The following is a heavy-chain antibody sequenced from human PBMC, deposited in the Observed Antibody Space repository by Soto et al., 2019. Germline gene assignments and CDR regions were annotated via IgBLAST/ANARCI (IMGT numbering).Heavy chain of an antibody. D-gene: IGHD4-17*01. CDR1: GGSVSSGGYY. CDR2: IYHSGNT. V-gene: IGHV4-31*03. CDR3: ARVPRNGKNDDYSRYLDY. Sequence: QVQLQESGPGLVKPSQTLSLTCTVSGGSVSSGGYYWSWIRQQPGKGLEWIGYIYHSGNTYLNPSLKTRVTISVDTSKNQFSLKLSSVTAADTAVYYCARVPRNGKNDDYSRYLDYWGQGTLVSVSS. J-gene: IGHJ4*02.